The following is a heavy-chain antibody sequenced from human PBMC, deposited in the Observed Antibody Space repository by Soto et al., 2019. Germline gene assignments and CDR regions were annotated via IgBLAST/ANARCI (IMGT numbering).Heavy chain of an antibody. CDR3: ARVRRGPRHNFAY. V-gene: IGHV3-74*01. CDR1: GFTFSSDW. Sequence: GGSLRLSCAASGFTFSSDWMHWVRQAPGKGLVWVSRINTHGSGTTYADSVKGRFTISRDNAKNMVYLQMNSLRAEDTAVYYCARVRRGPRHNFAYWGLGTMVTASS. J-gene: IGHJ4*02. D-gene: IGHD3-10*01. CDR2: INTHGSGT.